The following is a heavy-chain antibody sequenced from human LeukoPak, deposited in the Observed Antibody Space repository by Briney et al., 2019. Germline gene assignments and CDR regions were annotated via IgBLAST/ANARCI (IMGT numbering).Heavy chain of an antibody. Sequence: SETLSLTCAVYGGSFSGYYWSWIRQPPGKGLEWIGEINHSGSTNYNPSLKSRVTISVDTSKNQFSLKLSSVTAADTAVYYCATGSGLPGADDWGQETLVTVYS. CDR1: GGSFSGYY. CDR3: ATGSGLPGADD. CDR2: INHSGST. V-gene: IGHV4-34*01. D-gene: IGHD3-10*01. J-gene: IGHJ4*01.